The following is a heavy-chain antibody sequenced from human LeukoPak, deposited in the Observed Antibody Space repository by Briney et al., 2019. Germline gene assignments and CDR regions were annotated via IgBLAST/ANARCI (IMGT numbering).Heavy chain of an antibody. Sequence: GGSLRLSCAASGFTFSSYAMSWVRQAPGKGLEWVSAISGSGGSTYYADSVKGRFTISRDNSKNTLYLQMNSLRAEDTAVYYCAREDVGYDSSGYYYPPSFDYWGQGTLVTVSS. D-gene: IGHD3-22*01. CDR3: AREDVGYDSSGYYYPPSFDY. CDR2: ISGSGGST. CDR1: GFTFSSYA. V-gene: IGHV3-23*01. J-gene: IGHJ4*02.